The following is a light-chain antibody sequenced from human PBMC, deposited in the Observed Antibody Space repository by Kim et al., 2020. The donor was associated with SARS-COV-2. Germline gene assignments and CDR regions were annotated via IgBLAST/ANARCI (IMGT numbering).Light chain of an antibody. CDR3: NSRVSSGSHLV. V-gene: IGLV3-19*01. CDR1: SLKNYY. CDR2: GRN. J-gene: IGLJ3*02. Sequence: SSELTQDPAVSVNRGHTVTINCPGDSLKNYYGSWNQQKPGQAPLLVMYGRNNRPSGVPDRFSGSDSGTTSSLTLAGAQAQDEAVYYCNSRVSSGSHLVFG.